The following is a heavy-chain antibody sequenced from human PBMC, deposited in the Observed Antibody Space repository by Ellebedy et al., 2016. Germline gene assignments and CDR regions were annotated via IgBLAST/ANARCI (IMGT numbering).Heavy chain of an antibody. CDR3: AKDAHDYGMDV. Sequence: GGSLRLXXAASGFTFSSYGMHWVRQAPGKGLEWVAVISYDGSNKYYADSVKGRFTISRDNSKNTLYLQMNSLRAEDTAVYYCAKDAHDYGMDVWGQGTTVTVSS. CDR2: ISYDGSNK. V-gene: IGHV3-30*18. CDR1: GFTFSSYG. J-gene: IGHJ6*02.